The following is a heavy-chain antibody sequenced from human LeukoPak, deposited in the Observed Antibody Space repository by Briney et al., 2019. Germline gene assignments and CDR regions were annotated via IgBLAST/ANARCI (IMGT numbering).Heavy chain of an antibody. J-gene: IGHJ6*02. V-gene: IGHV1-8*01. CDR3: ARVPAAFVSTYYYHYYGMDV. Sequence: GASVKVSCKASGYTFTSYDINWVRQATGQGLEWMGWMNPNSGNTGYAQKFQGRVTMTRNTSISTAYMELSSLRSEDTAVYYCARVPAAFVSTYYYHYYGMDVWGQGTTVTVSS. CDR2: MNPNSGNT. CDR1: GYTFTSYD. D-gene: IGHD2-2*01.